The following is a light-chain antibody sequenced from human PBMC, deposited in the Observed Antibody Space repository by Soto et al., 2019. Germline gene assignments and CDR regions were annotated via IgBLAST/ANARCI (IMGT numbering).Light chain of an antibody. CDR2: AAS. V-gene: IGKV1D-12*01. CDR3: QQGNSFPFT. Sequence: DIQMTQSPSSVSASVGDGVSITYRASQGISNWLAWYQQKPGRAPKLLIYAASSLQSGVSSRFSGSGSGTDFTLTISSLQPEDFATYYCQQGNSFPFTFGPGTKVVMK. CDR1: QGISNW. J-gene: IGKJ3*01.